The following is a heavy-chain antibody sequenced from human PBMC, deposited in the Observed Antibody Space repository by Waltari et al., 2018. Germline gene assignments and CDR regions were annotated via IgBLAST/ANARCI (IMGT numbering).Heavy chain of an antibody. Sequence: QITLKESGPTLVKPTQTLTLTCAFSGFSFSTSGVGVGWLRQPPGKALEWLAFVYWDGSQRYSPSLKGRLTITKDTSEDQVVLTMTNMDPVDTATYFCAHRPSHYDIFSGYYNYFDYWGQGILVTVSS. V-gene: IGHV2-5*02. CDR2: VYWDGSQ. D-gene: IGHD3-9*01. CDR1: GFSFSTSGVG. CDR3: AHRPSHYDIFSGYYNYFDY. J-gene: IGHJ4*02.